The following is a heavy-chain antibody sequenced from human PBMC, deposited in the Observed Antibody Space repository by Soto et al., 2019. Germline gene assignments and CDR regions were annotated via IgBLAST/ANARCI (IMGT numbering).Heavy chain of an antibody. D-gene: IGHD6-6*01. CDR2: IIPIFGTA. Sequence: QVQLVQSGAEVKKPGSSVKVSCKASGGTFSSYAISWVRQAPGQGLEWMGGIIPIFGTANYAHQFQGRVTITADESTSTAYMELSSLRSEDTAVYYCARDPPLRAARPWFDPWGQGTLVTVSS. V-gene: IGHV1-69*01. CDR1: GGTFSSYA. CDR3: ARDPPLRAARPWFDP. J-gene: IGHJ5*02.